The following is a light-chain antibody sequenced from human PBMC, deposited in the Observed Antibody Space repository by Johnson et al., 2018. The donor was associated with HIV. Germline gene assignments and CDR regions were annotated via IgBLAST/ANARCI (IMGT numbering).Light chain of an antibody. CDR1: SSNIGSNT. V-gene: IGLV1-44*01. CDR3: AAWDDSLNGFYV. CDR2: SNN. Sequence: QPVLTQPPSASGTPGQRVTISCSGSSSNIGSNTVNWYQQLPGTAPKLLIYSNNQRPSGVPDRFSGSKSCTSASLAISGLQSEAEADYYCAAWDDSLNGFYVFGTGTQVTVL. J-gene: IGLJ1*01.